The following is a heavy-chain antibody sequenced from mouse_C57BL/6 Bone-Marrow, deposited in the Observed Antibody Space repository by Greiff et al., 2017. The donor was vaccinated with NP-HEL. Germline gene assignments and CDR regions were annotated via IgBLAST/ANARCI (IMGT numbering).Heavy chain of an antibody. J-gene: IGHJ1*03. V-gene: IGHV1-64*01. D-gene: IGHD1-1*01. CDR1: GYTFTSYW. Sequence: QVQLQQPGAELVKPGASVKLSCKASGYTFTSYWMHWVKQRPGQGLEWIGMIHPNSGSTNYNEKFKSKATLTVDKSSSTAYMQLSSLTSEDSAVDYCAREGPTDWYFDVWGTGTTVTVSS. CDR3: AREGPTDWYFDV. CDR2: IHPNSGST.